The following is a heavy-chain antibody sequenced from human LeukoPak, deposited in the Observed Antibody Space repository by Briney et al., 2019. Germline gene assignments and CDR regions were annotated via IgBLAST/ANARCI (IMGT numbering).Heavy chain of an antibody. Sequence: GGSLRLSCAASGFTFSSYGMHWVRQAPGKGLEWVASIRPDGSNKYYADSEKGRFTFSGDNSKNTLYLQMNSLRGEDTAVYYCANEYFDYWGQGTLVTVSS. CDR3: ANEYFDY. V-gene: IGHV3-30*02. J-gene: IGHJ4*02. CDR1: GFTFSSYG. CDR2: IRPDGSNK.